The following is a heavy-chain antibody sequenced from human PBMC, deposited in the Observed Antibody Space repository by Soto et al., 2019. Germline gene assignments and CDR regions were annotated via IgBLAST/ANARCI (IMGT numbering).Heavy chain of an antibody. CDR1: GGSISSGDYY. V-gene: IGHV4-30-4*01. CDR3: ARDQVTGGYYYYGMDV. Sequence: PSETLSLTCTVSGGSISSGDYYWSWIRQPPGKGLEWIGYIYYSGSTYYNPSLKSRVTISVDTSKNQFSLKLSSVTAADTAVYYCARDQVTGGYYYYGMDVWGQGTTVTVSS. J-gene: IGHJ6*02. CDR2: IYYSGST. D-gene: IGHD7-27*01.